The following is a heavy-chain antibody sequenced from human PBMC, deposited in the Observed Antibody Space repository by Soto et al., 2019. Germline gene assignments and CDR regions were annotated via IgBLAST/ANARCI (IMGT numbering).Heavy chain of an antibody. D-gene: IGHD6-19*01. CDR1: GFTFSSYG. Sequence: QVQLVESGGGVVQPGRSLRLSCAASGFTFSSYGMHWVRQAPGKGLEWGAVIWYDGSNKYYADSVKGRFTIARDNSKNTRYLKMNSLRAEEGGVYYCERDWAGYSSGWYQRGGFDYWGQGTLVTVSS. CDR3: ERDWAGYSSGWYQRGGFDY. J-gene: IGHJ4*02. V-gene: IGHV3-33*01. CDR2: IWYDGSNK.